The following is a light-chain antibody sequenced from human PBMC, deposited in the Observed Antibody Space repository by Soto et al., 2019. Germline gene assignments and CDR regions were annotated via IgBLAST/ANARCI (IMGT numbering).Light chain of an antibody. V-gene: IGLV2-14*01. CDR3: CSYTSSSTPVV. Sequence: QSALTQPDSVSGSPGQSSTISCTGTSSDVGGYNYVSWYQQHPGKAPKLMIYDVSNRPTWVSNRFSGSKSGNTASLTISGLQAEDEADYYYCSYTSSSTPVVFGGGTKLTVL. CDR2: DVS. CDR1: SSDVGGYNY. J-gene: IGLJ2*01.